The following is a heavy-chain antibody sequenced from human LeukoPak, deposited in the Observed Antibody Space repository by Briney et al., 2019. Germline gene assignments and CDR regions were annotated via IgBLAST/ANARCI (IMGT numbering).Heavy chain of an antibody. Sequence: GASVKVSYKASGYTFDNYGISWVRQAPGQGLEWMGWISAYDGNTNYANKLQGRVTMTTDASTSTAFMELRSLTSDDTAVYFCARDFGMFTISHGDAFAIWGQGTVVTVSS. D-gene: IGHD5-24*01. V-gene: IGHV1-18*01. CDR3: ARDFGMFTISHGDAFAI. CDR1: GYTFDNYG. CDR2: ISAYDGNT. J-gene: IGHJ3*02.